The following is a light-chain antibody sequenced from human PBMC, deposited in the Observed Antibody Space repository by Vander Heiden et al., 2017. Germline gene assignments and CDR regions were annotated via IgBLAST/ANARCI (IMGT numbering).Light chain of an antibody. Sequence: QSVLTQPPSASGTPGQRVTISCSGSTSKTGRYDVYRRQHLPGTAPKLLIYMTNQRPSGVPDRVSGSKSGTSASLAISGLRAEDEADYYCAAWDDSLSGLVFGIGTKVTVL. J-gene: IGLJ1*01. CDR1: TSKTGRYD. V-gene: IGLV1-47*01. CDR2: MTN. CDR3: AAWDDSLSGLV.